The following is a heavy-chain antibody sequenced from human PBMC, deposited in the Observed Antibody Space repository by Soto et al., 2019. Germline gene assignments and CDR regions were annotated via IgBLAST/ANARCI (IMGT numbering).Heavy chain of an antibody. D-gene: IGHD5-18*01. CDR1: GGTFSSYA. CDR3: ATSPHFGYSYQGYFDY. J-gene: IGHJ4*02. Sequence: QVQLVQSGAEVKTPGSSVKVSCKASGGTFSSYAISWVRQAPGQGLEWMGGIIPIFGTANYAQKFQGRVTITADESTSTAYMELSSLRSEDTAVYYCATSPHFGYSYQGYFDYWGQGTLVTVSS. V-gene: IGHV1-69*01. CDR2: IIPIFGTA.